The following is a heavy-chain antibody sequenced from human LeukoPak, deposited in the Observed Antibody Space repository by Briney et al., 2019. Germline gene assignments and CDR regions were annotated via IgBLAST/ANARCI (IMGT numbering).Heavy chain of an antibody. CDR2: IYYSGST. Sequence: SETLSLTCTVSGGSISSSGYYWGWIRQPPGKGLEWIGSIYYSGSTYYNPSLKSRVTISVDTSRNQFSLKLSSVTAADTAVYYCARSTYYYDSSGIFDYWGQGTLVTVSS. J-gene: IGHJ4*02. V-gene: IGHV4-39*07. CDR1: GGSISSSGYY. D-gene: IGHD3-22*01. CDR3: ARSTYYYDSSGIFDY.